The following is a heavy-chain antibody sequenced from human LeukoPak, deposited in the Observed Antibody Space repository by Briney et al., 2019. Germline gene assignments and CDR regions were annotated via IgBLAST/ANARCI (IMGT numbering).Heavy chain of an antibody. J-gene: IGHJ4*02. CDR1: GGSISSYY. D-gene: IGHD1-26*01. Sequence: SETLSLTCTVSGGSISSYYWSWIRQPPGKGLEWIGYIYYSGSTNYNPSLKSRVTISVDTSKNQFSQKLSSVTAADTAVYYCARDRGGSYFFDYWGQGTLVTVSS. CDR2: IYYSGST. CDR3: ARDRGGSYFFDY. V-gene: IGHV4-59*01.